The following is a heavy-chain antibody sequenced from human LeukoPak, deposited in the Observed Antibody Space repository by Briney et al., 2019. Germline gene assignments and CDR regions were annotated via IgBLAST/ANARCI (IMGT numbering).Heavy chain of an antibody. Sequence: GGSLRLPCAASGFTFDDYAMHWVRQAPGKGLEWVSLISGDGSNIYYADSVKGRFTISRDNSKNSLYLQMNSLRTEDTALYYCAKDIIRYSSSWYTNWGQGTLVTVSS. CDR2: ISGDGSNI. CDR1: GFTFDDYA. V-gene: IGHV3-43*02. CDR3: AKDIIRYSSSWYTN. D-gene: IGHD6-13*01. J-gene: IGHJ4*02.